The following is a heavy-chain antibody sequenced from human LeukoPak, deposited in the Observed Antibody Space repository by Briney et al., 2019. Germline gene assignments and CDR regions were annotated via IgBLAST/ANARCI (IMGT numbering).Heavy chain of an antibody. CDR2: ISSSGSTI. V-gene: IGHV3-11*01. CDR1: GFTFSDYY. Sequence: GGSLRLSCAASGFTFSDYYMSWIRQAPGKGLEWVSYISSSGSTIYYADSVKGRFTISRDNAKNSLYLQMNSLRAEDTAVYYCARDRFRGVVVDKIDYWGQGTLVTVSS. D-gene: IGHD2-15*01. CDR3: ARDRFRGVVVDKIDY. J-gene: IGHJ4*02.